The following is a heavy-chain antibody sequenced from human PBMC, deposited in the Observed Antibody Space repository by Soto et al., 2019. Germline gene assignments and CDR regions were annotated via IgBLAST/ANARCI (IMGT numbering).Heavy chain of an antibody. D-gene: IGHD6-6*01. Sequence: GASVKVSCKASGYTFTSYGISWVRQAPGQGLEWMGWVSAYNGNTNYAQKLQGRVTMTTDTSTSTAYMELRSLRSDDTAVYYCARDQVRVAARPTAFDYWGQGTLVTVSS. J-gene: IGHJ4*02. V-gene: IGHV1-18*01. CDR3: ARDQVRVAARPTAFDY. CDR2: VSAYNGNT. CDR1: GYTFTSYG.